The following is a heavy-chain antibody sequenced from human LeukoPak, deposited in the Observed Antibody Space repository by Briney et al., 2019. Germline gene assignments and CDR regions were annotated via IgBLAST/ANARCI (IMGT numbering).Heavy chain of an antibody. J-gene: IGHJ4*02. V-gene: IGHV4-59*01. Sequence: SETLSLTCTVSGDSISSYYWSWIRQPPGKGLEWIGYIYHTGSTNYNPSLKSRVTISVDTSKNQFSLKLSSVTAADTAVYYCARQSRYIPAFDYWGQGTLVAVSS. CDR3: ARQSRYIPAFDY. CDR1: GDSISSYY. D-gene: IGHD6-13*01. CDR2: IYHTGST.